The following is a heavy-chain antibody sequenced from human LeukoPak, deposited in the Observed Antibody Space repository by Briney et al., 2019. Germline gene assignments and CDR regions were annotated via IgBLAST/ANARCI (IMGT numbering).Heavy chain of an antibody. V-gene: IGHV1-24*01. CDR2: FDPEDGET. CDR3: ARAGCSSTSCYSSFDI. J-gene: IGHJ3*02. CDR1: GYTLTELS. Sequence: ASVKVSCKVSGYTLTELSMHWVRQAPGKGLEWMGGFDPEDGETIYAQKFQGRVTMTEDTSTDTAYMELSSLRSEDTAVYYCARAGCSSTSCYSSFDIWGQGTMVTVSS. D-gene: IGHD2-2*01.